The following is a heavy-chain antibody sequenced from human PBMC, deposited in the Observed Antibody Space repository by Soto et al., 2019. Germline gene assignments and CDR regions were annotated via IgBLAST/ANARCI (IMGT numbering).Heavy chain of an antibody. V-gene: IGHV3-21*01. CDR1: GFTFSSYS. D-gene: IGHD2-15*01. Sequence: EVQLVESGGGLVKPGGSLRLSCAASGFTFSSYSMNWVRQAPGKGLEWVSSISSSSSYIYYADSVKGRFTISRDNAKNSLSLQMNSLRAEDTAVYYCASPVSVVVAASGYWGQGTLVTVSS. J-gene: IGHJ4*02. CDR3: ASPVSVVVAASGY. CDR2: ISSSSSYI.